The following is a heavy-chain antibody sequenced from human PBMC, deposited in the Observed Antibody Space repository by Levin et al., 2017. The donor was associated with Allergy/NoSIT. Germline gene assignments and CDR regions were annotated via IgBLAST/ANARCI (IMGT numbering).Heavy chain of an antibody. J-gene: IGHJ1*01. CDR2: ISFSGATI. Sequence: GESLKISCAASNFNFNAYSLNWVRHVPGKGLEWISYISFSGATIYYADSVKGRFTISRDSSKNMIYLQMDRLRDEDTALYYGTRDSNTKGFGTFFKYWGQGTPVIVSS. D-gene: IGHD2-8*01. V-gene: IGHV3-48*02. CDR3: TRDSNTKGFGTFFKY. CDR1: NFNFNAYS.